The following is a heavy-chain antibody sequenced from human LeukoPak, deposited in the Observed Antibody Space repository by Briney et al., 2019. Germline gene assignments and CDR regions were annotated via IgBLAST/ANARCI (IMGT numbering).Heavy chain of an antibody. D-gene: IGHD1-1*01. CDR3: AKKGQAGTGRNYMDV. V-gene: IGHV3-11*01. CDR2: ISSSGRTI. J-gene: IGHJ6*03. CDR1: GFTFSDYY. Sequence: PGGSLRLSCAASGFTFSDYYMSWIRQAPGKGLEWVSYISSSGRTILYADSVKGRFTISRDNAKNSLYLQMNSLRAEDTAVYYCAKKGQAGTGRNYMDVWGKGTTVTVAS.